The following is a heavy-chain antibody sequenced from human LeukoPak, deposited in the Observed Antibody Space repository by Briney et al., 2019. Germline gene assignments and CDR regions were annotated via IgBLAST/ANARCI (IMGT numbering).Heavy chain of an antibody. J-gene: IGHJ3*01. Sequence: GGSLRLSCAAAGFTFSAYSMNWVRQAPGEGLEWVSSIGAAGSHIYYADSMKGRFTISRDNAKSSLFLQMNSLRAEDTGIYYCVRVGSGATRADTLDLWGQGTMVTVSS. D-gene: IGHD6-19*01. CDR3: VRVGSGATRADTLDL. V-gene: IGHV3-21*01. CDR1: GFTFSAYS. CDR2: IGAAGSHI.